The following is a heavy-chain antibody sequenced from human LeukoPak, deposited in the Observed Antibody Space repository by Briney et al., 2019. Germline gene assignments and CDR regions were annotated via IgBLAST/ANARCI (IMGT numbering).Heavy chain of an antibody. CDR3: AKDGTGYDFWSGYYRRYYYYYMDV. J-gene: IGHJ6*03. Sequence: PGGSLRLSCAASGFPFSTYAMSWVRQAPGKGLEWVSLISWDGGSTYYADSVKGRFTISRDNSKNSLYLQMNSLRAEDTALYYCAKDGTGYDFWSGYYRRYYYYYMDVWGKGTTVTVSS. D-gene: IGHD3-3*01. V-gene: IGHV3-43D*03. CDR1: GFPFSTYA. CDR2: ISWDGGST.